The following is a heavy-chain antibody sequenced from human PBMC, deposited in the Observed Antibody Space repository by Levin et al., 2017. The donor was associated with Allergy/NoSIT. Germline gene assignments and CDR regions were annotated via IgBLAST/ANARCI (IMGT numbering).Heavy chain of an antibody. CDR2: ISYDGSLE. CDR1: FFSFLFSF. CDR3: AKDVYDYNGRGPWRWLDQ. V-gene: IGHV3-30*18. J-gene: IGHJ5*02. Sequence: GGSLLLSFSSSFFSFLFSFLPFFLPSPFHVLSFVALISYDGSLEYYADSVKGRFTISRDNSKNTLYLQMNSLRPGDTAVYYCAKDVYDYNGRGPWRWLDQWGQGTLVSASP. D-gene: IGHD5/OR15-5a*01.